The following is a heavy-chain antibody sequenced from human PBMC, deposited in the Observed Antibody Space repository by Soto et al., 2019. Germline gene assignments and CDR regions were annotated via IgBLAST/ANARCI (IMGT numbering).Heavy chain of an antibody. CDR3: AKGGRIAAAGNVWFDP. CDR1: GFTFSSYA. J-gene: IGHJ5*02. D-gene: IGHD6-13*01. CDR2: ISGSGGST. V-gene: IGHV3-23*01. Sequence: GGSLRLSCAASGFTFSSYAMSWVRRAPGKGLEWVSAISGSGGSTYYADSVKGRFTISRDNSKNTLYLQMNSLEAEDTAVYYCAKGGRIAAAGNVWFDPWGQGTLVTVSS.